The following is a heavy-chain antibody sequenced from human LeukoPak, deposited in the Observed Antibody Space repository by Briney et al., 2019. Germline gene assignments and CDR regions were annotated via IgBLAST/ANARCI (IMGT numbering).Heavy chain of an antibody. CDR2: IYPGDSDT. D-gene: IGHD6-6*01. CDR3: ARLVVYYYYYMDV. V-gene: IGHV5-51*01. J-gene: IGHJ6*03. CDR1: GYSFTSYW. Sequence: GESLQISCQGSGYSFTSYWTGWVRQMPGKGLEWMGIIYPGDSDTRYSPSFQGQVTISADKSISTAYLQWSSLKASDTAMYYCARLVVYYYYYMDVWGEGTTVTVSS.